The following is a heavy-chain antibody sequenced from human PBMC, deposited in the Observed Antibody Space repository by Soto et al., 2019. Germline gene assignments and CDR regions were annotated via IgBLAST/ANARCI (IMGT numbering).Heavy chain of an antibody. J-gene: IGHJ3*02. V-gene: IGHV5-51*01. CDR3: ARGRYRIRLGEFRRHDAFDI. CDR2: IYPGDSDT. Sequence: PGESLKISCKGSGYSFTSYWIGWVRQMPGKGLEWMGIIYPGDSDTRYSPSFQGQVTISADKSISTAYLQWSSLKASDTAMYYCARGRYRIRLGEFRRHDAFDIWGQGTMVTVSS. D-gene: IGHD3-16*01. CDR1: GYSFTSYW.